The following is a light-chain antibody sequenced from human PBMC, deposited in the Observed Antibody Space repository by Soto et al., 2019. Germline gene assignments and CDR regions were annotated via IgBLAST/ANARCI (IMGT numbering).Light chain of an antibody. J-gene: IGKJ3*01. V-gene: IGKV3-20*01. CDR1: QSVSSSY. Sequence: EIVLTQSPGTLSLSPGERATLSCRASQSVSSSYLAWYQQKPGQAPRLLIYGASSRATGIPDRFSGSGSGTDFTLTISRLEPEDFAVYYYQKYGRSPPVTFGPGTKVDIK. CDR2: GAS. CDR3: QKYGRSPPVT.